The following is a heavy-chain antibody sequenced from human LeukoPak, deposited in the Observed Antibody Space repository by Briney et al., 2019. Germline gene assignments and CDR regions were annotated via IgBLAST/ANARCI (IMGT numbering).Heavy chain of an antibody. J-gene: IGHJ2*01. Sequence: GGSLRLSCAASGFTFSNYGMNWVRQAPGKGLEWVSSISSSGTYIYYVDSMKGRFTISRDNAKNSLYLQMDSLRAEDTAVYYCARPRGWERRWYFDLWGGGTLVTVSS. D-gene: IGHD1-26*01. CDR2: ISSSGTYI. CDR3: ARPRGWERRWYFDL. CDR1: GFTFSNYG. V-gene: IGHV3-21*01.